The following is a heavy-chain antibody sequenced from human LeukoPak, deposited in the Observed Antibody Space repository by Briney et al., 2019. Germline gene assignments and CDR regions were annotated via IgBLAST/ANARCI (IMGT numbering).Heavy chain of an antibody. J-gene: IGHJ4*02. CDR2: ISYDGSNE. D-gene: IGHD4-23*01. CDR1: GFTFSSYA. CDR3: ARENYGGKYFDY. Sequence: PGGSLRLSCAASGFTFSSYAMHWVRQAPGKGLEWVAVISYDGSNEYYADSVKGRFTISRDNSKNTLYLQMNSLRAEDTAVYYCARENYGGKYFDYWGQGTLVTVSS. V-gene: IGHV3-30-3*01.